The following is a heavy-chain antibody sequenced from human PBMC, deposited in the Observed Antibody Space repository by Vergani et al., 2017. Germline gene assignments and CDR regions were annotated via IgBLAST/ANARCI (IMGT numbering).Heavy chain of an antibody. Sequence: VQLVQSGAEVKKPGESLKISCKGSGYSFTSYWIGWVRQMPGKGLEWMGIIYPGDSDTRYSPSFQGQVTISADKSISTAYLQWSSLKASDTAMYYCASTYYYDSSGPSAFDIWGQGTMVTGSS. D-gene: IGHD3-22*01. J-gene: IGHJ3*02. CDR3: ASTYYYDSSGPSAFDI. CDR1: GYSFTSYW. CDR2: IYPGDSDT. V-gene: IGHV5-51*01.